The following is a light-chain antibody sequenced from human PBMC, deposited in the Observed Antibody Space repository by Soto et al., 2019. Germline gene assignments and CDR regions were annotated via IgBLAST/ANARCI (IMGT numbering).Light chain of an antibody. V-gene: IGKV3-15*01. CDR3: QQYNNWPRT. CDR1: QSVSSN. CDR2: GAS. Sequence: EIVMTSSLATPSVSQQERATLSLRACQSVSSNLAWYQQKPGQAPRLLIYGASTRATGIPARFSGSGSGTEFTLTISSLQSEDFAVYYCQQYNNWPRTFGQGTKVDIK. J-gene: IGKJ1*01.